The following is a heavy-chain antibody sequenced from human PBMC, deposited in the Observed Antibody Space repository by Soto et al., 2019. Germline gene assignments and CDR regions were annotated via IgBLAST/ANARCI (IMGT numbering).Heavy chain of an antibody. V-gene: IGHV3-23*01. CDR2: ISGSGRST. CDR3: AKDPTFSGSFQDY. Sequence: EVQLLESGGGLVQPGGSLRLSCAASGFTFSNYAMSWVRQAPGKGLVWASTISGSGRSTYYADSVKGRFTISRDNSKNTLYLQMNSLRAEDTAIYFCAKDPTFSGSFQDYWGQGTLVTVSS. J-gene: IGHJ4*02. D-gene: IGHD1-26*01. CDR1: GFTFSNYA.